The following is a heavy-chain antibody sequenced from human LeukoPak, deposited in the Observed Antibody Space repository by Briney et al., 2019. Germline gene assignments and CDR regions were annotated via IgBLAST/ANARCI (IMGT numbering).Heavy chain of an antibody. D-gene: IGHD2-2*01. Sequence: PSETLSLTCTVSGGSISSYYWSWIRQHPRKGLEWIAYIHYSGSTYYNPSLRSRVTISLDTSKNQFSLKLRSVTAADTAVYYCARAAFCSSSSCYSDWFDPWGQGTLVTVSS. CDR2: IHYSGST. J-gene: IGHJ5*02. CDR3: ARAAFCSSSSCYSDWFDP. CDR1: GGSISSYY. V-gene: IGHV4-59*06.